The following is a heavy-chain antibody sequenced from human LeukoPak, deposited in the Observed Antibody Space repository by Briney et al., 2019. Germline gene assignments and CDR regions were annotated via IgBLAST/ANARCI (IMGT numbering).Heavy chain of an antibody. CDR3: AREDSSGWYDY. CDR1: GFTFSSYS. J-gene: IGHJ4*02. D-gene: IGHD6-19*01. CDR2: ISSSSSYI. V-gene: IGHV3-21*01. Sequence: GGSLGLSCAAFGFTFSSYSMNWVRQAPGKGLEWVSSISSSSSYIYYADSVKGRFTISRDNAKNSLYLQMNSLRAEDTAVYYCAREDSSGWYDYWGQGTLVTVSS.